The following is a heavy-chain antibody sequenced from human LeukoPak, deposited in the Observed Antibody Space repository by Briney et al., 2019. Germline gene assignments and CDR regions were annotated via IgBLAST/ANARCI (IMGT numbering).Heavy chain of an antibody. J-gene: IGHJ4*02. CDR2: ISYDGSNK. CDR3: ARERTGYYMAC. CDR1: GLTFKNYA. V-gene: IGHV3-30-3*01. D-gene: IGHD3/OR15-3a*01. Sequence: PGGSLRLSCAASGLTFKNYAMTWVRQAPGKGLEWVALISYDGSNKYYADSVKGRFTISRDSSKNTLYLQMDSLRAEDTAVYYCARERTGYYMACWGQGTLVTVSS.